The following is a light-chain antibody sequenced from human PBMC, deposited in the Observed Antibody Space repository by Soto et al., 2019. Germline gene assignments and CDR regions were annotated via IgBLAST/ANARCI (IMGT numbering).Light chain of an antibody. CDR3: QQYGSSPRT. J-gene: IGKJ1*01. V-gene: IGKV3-20*01. CDR1: QSVDIS. CDR2: GAS. Sequence: EIVLTQSPATLSVSPGERVILSCRASQSVDISLAWYQHKPGQAPRLIIYGASSRATGIPDRFSGSGSGTDFTLTISRLEPEDFAVYYCQQYGSSPRTFGQGTKVDIK.